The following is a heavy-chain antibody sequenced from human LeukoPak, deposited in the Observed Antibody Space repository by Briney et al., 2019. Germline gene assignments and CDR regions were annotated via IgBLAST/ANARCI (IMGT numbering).Heavy chain of an antibody. CDR1: GGSISSYY. CDR2: IYYSGST. Sequence: SETLSLTCTVSGGSISSYYWSWIRQPPGKGLEWIGYIYYSGSTNYNPSLKSRVTISVDTSKNQFSLKLSSVTAADTAVYYCARDRRGIGDAFDYWGQGTLVTVSS. CDR3: ARDRRGIGDAFDY. J-gene: IGHJ4*02. V-gene: IGHV4-59*12. D-gene: IGHD3-10*01.